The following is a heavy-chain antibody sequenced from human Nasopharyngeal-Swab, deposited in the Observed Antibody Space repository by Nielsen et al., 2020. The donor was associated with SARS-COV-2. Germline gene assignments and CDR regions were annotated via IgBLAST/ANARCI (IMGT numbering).Heavy chain of an antibody. D-gene: IGHD2-21*02. V-gene: IGHV2-26*01. CDR1: GFSLTNRRMG. CDR3: ARIGFDLLFWNFYYYMDV. J-gene: IGHJ6*03. Sequence: SGPTLVKPTETLTLTCTVSGFSLTNRRMGVSWIRQPPGKALEWLANIFSNDDRSYSTSLKSRLTISKDTSKSQVFLTMTNMDPVDTATYYCARIGFDLLFWNFYYYMDVWGKGTTVTVSS. CDR2: IFSNDDR.